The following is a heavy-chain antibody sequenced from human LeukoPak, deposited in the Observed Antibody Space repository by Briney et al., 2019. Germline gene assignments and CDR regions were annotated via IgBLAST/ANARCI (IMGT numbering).Heavy chain of an antibody. V-gene: IGHV4-34*01. CDR2: INHSGST. Sequence: SETLSLTCAVYGGSFSGYYWSWIRQPPGRGLEWIGEINHSGSTNYNPSLKSRVTISVDTSKNQFSLKLSSVTAADTAVYYCTKGRGIWGQGTLVTVSS. CDR1: GGSFSGYY. CDR3: TKGRGI. J-gene: IGHJ4*02. D-gene: IGHD3-10*01.